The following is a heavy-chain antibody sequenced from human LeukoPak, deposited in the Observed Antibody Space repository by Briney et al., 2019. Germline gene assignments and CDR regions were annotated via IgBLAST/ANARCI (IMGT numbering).Heavy chain of an antibody. CDR3: ARAIAAAGTLDY. V-gene: IGHV4-61*02. J-gene: IGHJ4*02. CDR2: IYTSGST. D-gene: IGHD6-13*01. CDR1: GGSISSGSYY. Sequence: PSQTLSLTCTVSGGSISSGSYYWSWIRQPAGKGLEWIGRIYTSGSTNYNPSLKSRVTISVDTSKNQFSLKLSSVTAADTAVYYCARAIAAAGTLDYWGQGTLVTVSS.